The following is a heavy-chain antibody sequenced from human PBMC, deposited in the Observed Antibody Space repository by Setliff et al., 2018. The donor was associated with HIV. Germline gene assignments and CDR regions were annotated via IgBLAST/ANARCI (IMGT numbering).Heavy chain of an antibody. Sequence: SVKVSCKASGGTFSSYAINWVRQAPGQGLEWMGGIIPMFGTAHYAQKFQGRVTITADESTTTAYMELSSLRSEDTAVYYCAREDNDGYYYDSSGFRWFDPWGQGTLVTVSS. J-gene: IGHJ5*02. CDR2: IIPMFGTA. CDR3: AREDNDGYYYDSSGFRWFDP. CDR1: GGTFSSYA. D-gene: IGHD3-22*01. V-gene: IGHV1-69*13.